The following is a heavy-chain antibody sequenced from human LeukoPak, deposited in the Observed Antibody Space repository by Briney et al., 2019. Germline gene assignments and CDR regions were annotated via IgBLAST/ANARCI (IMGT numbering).Heavy chain of an antibody. CDR3: ARDSYSSFPQWFDP. Sequence: NPGGSLRLSCAASGFTFSSYAMSWVRQAPGKGLEWVSAISGSGGSTYYADSVKGRFTISRDNAKSSLYLQMNSLRVEDTAVYYCARDSYSSFPQWFDPWGQGTLVTVSS. CDR2: ISGSGGST. CDR1: GFTFSSYA. D-gene: IGHD6-6*01. V-gene: IGHV3-23*01. J-gene: IGHJ5*02.